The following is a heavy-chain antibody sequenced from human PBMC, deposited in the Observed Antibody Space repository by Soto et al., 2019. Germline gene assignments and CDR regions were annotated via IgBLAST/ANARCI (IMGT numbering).Heavy chain of an antibody. CDR1: GFTFRDYA. J-gene: IGHJ6*01. V-gene: IGHV3-49*04. Sequence: GGSLRLSCXGSGFTFRDYAISWVRQAPGKGLQWVGFMRAKAFGGTTEYATFVKGRFTISRDDSKSVAYLQMNSLETEDTAVYYCTREGAYTSPPYYYFYAMDVWGQGTRVTVSS. CDR2: MRAKAFGGTT. D-gene: IGHD2-2*01. CDR3: TREGAYTSPPYYYFYAMDV.